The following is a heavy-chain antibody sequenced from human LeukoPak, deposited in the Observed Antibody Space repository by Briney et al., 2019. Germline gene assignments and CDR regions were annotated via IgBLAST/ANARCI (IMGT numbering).Heavy chain of an antibody. J-gene: IGHJ4*02. CDR3: ARDLGITFGGASFDY. V-gene: IGHV3-30-3*01. CDR2: ISYDGSNK. CDR1: GFTFSSYA. D-gene: IGHD3-16*01. Sequence: PGGSLRLSCAASGFTFSSYAMHWVREAPGKGLEWVAVISYDGSNKYYADSVKGRFTISRDNSKNTLYLQMNSLRAEDTAVYYCARDLGITFGGASFDYWGQGTLVTVSS.